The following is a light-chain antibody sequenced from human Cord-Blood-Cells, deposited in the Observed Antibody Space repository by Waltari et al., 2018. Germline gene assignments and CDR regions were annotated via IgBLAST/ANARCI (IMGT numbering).Light chain of an antibody. J-gene: IGLJ3*02. Sequence: QSALTQPASVSGSPGQSIPISCTGTSSAVRSYNLVSWYQQHPGKAPKLMIYEGSKRPSGVSNRFSGSKSGNTASLTISGLQAEDEADYYCCSYAGSSTWVFGGGTKLTVL. CDR1: SSAVRSYNL. V-gene: IGLV2-23*01. CDR3: CSYAGSSTWV. CDR2: EGS.